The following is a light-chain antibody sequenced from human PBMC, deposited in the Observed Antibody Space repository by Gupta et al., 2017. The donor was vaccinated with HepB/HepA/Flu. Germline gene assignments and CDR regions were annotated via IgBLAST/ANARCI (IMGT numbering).Light chain of an antibody. CDR3: QSYDSSLSGWV. CDR2: GDN. Sequence: SVPTQPPSVSGAPGPRVTISCTGSSSNIGAGYDVHWYQQLPGTAPKLLIYGDNNRPSGVPDRFSGSKSGTSASLAISGLQAEDEADYYCQSYDSSLSGWVFGGGTKLTVL. CDR1: SSNIGAGYD. V-gene: IGLV1-40*01. J-gene: IGLJ3*02.